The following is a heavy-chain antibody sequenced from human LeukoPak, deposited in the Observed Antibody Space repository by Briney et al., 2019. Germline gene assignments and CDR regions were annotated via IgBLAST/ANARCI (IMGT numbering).Heavy chain of an antibody. Sequence: TGGSLRLSCAASGFTFSSYAMSWVRQAPGKGLEWVSAISGSGGSTYYADSVKGRFTISRDNSKNTLYLQMNSLRAEDTAVYYCAKTPYYDILTGQFFDYWGQGTLVTVSS. CDR3: AKTPYYDILTGQFFDY. J-gene: IGHJ4*02. CDR2: ISGSGGST. V-gene: IGHV3-23*01. D-gene: IGHD3-9*01. CDR1: GFTFSSYA.